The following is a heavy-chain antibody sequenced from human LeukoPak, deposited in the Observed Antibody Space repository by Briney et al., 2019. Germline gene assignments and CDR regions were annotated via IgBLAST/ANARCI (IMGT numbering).Heavy chain of an antibody. J-gene: IGHJ6*03. CDR1: GGSFSGYY. Sequence: SETLSLTCAVYGGSFSGYYWSWIRQPPGKGLEWIGYIYYSGSTNYNPSLRSRVTISVDTSKNQFSLKLSSVTAADTAVYYCARTYYDFWSGHPYYYYMDVWGKGTTVTVSS. CDR3: ARTYYDFWSGHPYYYYMDV. V-gene: IGHV4-59*01. CDR2: IYYSGST. D-gene: IGHD3-3*01.